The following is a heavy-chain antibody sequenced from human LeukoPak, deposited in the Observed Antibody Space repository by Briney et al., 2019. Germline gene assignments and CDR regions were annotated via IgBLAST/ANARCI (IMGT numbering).Heavy chain of an antibody. CDR1: GFTCSDYY. Sequence: GGSLRLSCAASGFTCSDYYMSWIRQAPGKGLEWVSYISSSGSTIYYADSVKGRFTISRDNARNSLYLQMNSLRAEDTAVYYCARARGDRRHPFHDYWGQGTLVTVSS. J-gene: IGHJ4*02. CDR3: ARARGDRRHPFHDY. CDR2: ISSSGSTI. D-gene: IGHD3-16*01. V-gene: IGHV3-11*01.